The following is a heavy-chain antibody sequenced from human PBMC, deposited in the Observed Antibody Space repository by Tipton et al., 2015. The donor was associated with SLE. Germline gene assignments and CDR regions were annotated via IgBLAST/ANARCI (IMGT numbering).Heavy chain of an antibody. D-gene: IGHD5/OR15-5a*01. CDR2: IYYSGST. CDR3: ARGPLLDL. J-gene: IGHJ2*01. V-gene: IGHV4-59*12. CDR1: GDSINSYY. Sequence: TLSLTCIVSGDSINSYYWSWIRQPPGKGLEWIGYIYYSGSTDYSPSLKSRVTISVDTSKNQFSLKLSSVTAADTAVYYCARGPLLDLWGRGTLVTVSS.